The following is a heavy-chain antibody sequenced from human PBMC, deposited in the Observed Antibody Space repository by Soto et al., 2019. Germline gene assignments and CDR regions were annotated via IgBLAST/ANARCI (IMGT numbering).Heavy chain of an antibody. Sequence: QVQLVQSGSGVKKPGASVKVSCKASGYTFTHYDIHWVRQAPGQRLEWLGWISVDNGNTKYSQRFQGRVTITRDTSASTAYLELSSLRSEDTAVYYCAREWLLPVGYYWGQGTLVTVSS. D-gene: IGHD3-22*01. V-gene: IGHV1-3*01. CDR1: GYTFTHYD. CDR3: AREWLLPVGYY. J-gene: IGHJ4*02. CDR2: ISVDNGNT.